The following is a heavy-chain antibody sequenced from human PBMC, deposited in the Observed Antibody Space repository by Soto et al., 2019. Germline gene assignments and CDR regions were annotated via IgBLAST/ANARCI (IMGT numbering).Heavy chain of an antibody. CDR3: AKGGGRFWSGYRSNYYYMDV. CDR1: GFTFSSYA. D-gene: IGHD3-3*01. Sequence: EVQLLESGGGLVQPGGSLRLSCAASGFTFSSYAMSWVRQAPGKGLEWVSAISGSGGSTYYADSVKGRFTISRDNSKNTLNLQMSSLRAEDMAVYYCAKGGGRFWSGYRSNYYYMDVWGKGTTVTVSS. J-gene: IGHJ6*03. V-gene: IGHV3-23*01. CDR2: ISGSGGST.